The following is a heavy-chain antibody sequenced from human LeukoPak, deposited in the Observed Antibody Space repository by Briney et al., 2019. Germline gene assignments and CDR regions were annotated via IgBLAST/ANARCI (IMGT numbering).Heavy chain of an antibody. CDR3: ARWQGGYHYVPYGMDV. J-gene: IGHJ6*02. V-gene: IGHV3-48*03. Sequence: GGSLRLSCAASGFTFSSYEMNWVRQAPGKGLEWVSYIWSSGSTIYSADSVKGRFTISRDNAKNSLYLQMNSLRAEDTAVYYCARWQGGYHYVPYGMDVWGQGTTVTVSS. CDR2: IWSSGSTI. CDR1: GFTFSSYE. D-gene: IGHD5-12*01.